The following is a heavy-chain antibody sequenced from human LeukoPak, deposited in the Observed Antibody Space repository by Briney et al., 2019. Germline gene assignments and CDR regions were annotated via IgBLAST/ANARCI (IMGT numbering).Heavy chain of an antibody. J-gene: IGHJ4*02. Sequence: GGSLRLSCAASGFTFSSYSMNWVRQAPGKGLEWVSSISSSSSYIYYADSVKGRFTISRDNAKNSLYLQMNSLGAEDTAVYYCARDGGYNSGYYFDYWGQGILVTVSS. D-gene: IGHD5-24*01. V-gene: IGHV3-21*01. CDR2: ISSSSSYI. CDR1: GFTFSSYS. CDR3: ARDGGYNSGYYFDY.